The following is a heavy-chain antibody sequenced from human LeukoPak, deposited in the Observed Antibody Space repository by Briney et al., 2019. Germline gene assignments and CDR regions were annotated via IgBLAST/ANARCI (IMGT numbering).Heavy chain of an antibody. J-gene: IGHJ4*02. D-gene: IGHD5-24*01. CDR2: IFDGKTI. Sequence: PSETLSLTCAVYGESLNSYYWTWIRHSPRKGLEWIGDIFDGKTINYNPSLKSRVTISAATSSQQFSLNLKSVTAADTAVYFCASGAWATRLNSWAQGALVIVSS. CDR1: GESLNSYY. CDR3: ASGAWATRLNS. V-gene: IGHV4-34*12.